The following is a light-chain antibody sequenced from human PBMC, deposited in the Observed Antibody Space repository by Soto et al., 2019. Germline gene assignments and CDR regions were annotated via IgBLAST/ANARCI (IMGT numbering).Light chain of an antibody. J-gene: IGKJ1*01. CDR3: QQGYSISWT. CDR1: QGISSY. V-gene: IGKV1-8*01. Sequence: AIRMTQSPSSFSASTGDRVTITCRASQGISSYLAWYQQKPGKAPKLLIYAASTLQSGVPSRFSGSGSGTEFTLTISSLQPEDFATYYCQQGYSISWTFGQGTKVDIK. CDR2: AAS.